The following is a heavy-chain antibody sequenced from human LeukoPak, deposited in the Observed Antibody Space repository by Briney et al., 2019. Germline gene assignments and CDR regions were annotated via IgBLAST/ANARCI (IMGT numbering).Heavy chain of an antibody. CDR2: IRTKTNGATA. D-gene: IGHD2-15*01. J-gene: IGHJ4*02. Sequence: GGSLRLSCTASGFTFGEDAMSWFRQAPGKGLEWVGFIRTKTNGATAEYAASVKGRFSISRDDSKSIAYLQMNSLKTEDTAVYYCARLIAVVVAASSYFDSWGQGTWVTVSS. CDR3: ARLIAVVVAASSYFDS. V-gene: IGHV3-49*03. CDR1: GFTFGEDA.